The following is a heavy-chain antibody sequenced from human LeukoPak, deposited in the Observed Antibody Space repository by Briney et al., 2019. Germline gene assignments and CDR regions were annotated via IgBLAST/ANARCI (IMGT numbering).Heavy chain of an antibody. CDR3: ARVAAGQKGRIDY. D-gene: IGHD6-13*01. V-gene: IGHV4-61*02. CDR2: IYTSGST. CDR1: GGSISSGSYY. J-gene: IGHJ4*02. Sequence: PSETLSLTCTVSGGSISSGSYYWSWIRQPAGKGLEWIGRIYTSGSTNYNPSLKSRVTISVDTSKNQFSLKLSSVTAADTAVYYCARVAAGQKGRIDYRGQGTLVTVSS.